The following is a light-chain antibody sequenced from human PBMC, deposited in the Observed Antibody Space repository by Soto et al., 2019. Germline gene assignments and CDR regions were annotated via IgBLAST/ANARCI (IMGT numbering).Light chain of an antibody. Sequence: ELVLTQSAGTLSLSPGERATLSCRASQSVSSSYLAWYQQKPGQAPRLLIYGASSRATGIPDRFSGSGSGTDFTLTISRLEPEDFAVYYCQQYGSSPLFGQGTKVDIK. CDR2: GAS. J-gene: IGKJ1*01. CDR3: QQYGSSPL. V-gene: IGKV3-20*01. CDR1: QSVSSSY.